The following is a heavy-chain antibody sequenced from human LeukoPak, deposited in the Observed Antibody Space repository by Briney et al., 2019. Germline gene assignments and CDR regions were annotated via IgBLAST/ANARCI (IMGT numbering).Heavy chain of an antibody. V-gene: IGHV4-39*01. CDR3: ARHFSSLGRWDLLLRKYYFDY. CDR1: GGSISSSSYY. Sequence: SETLSLTCTVSGGSISSSSYYWGWIRQPPGKGLEWIGSIYYSGSTYYNPSLKSRVTISIDTSKNQFSLKLSSVSAADTAMYYCARHFSSLGRWDLLLRKYYFDYWGQGTLVTVSS. CDR2: IYYSGST. J-gene: IGHJ4*02. D-gene: IGHD1-26*01.